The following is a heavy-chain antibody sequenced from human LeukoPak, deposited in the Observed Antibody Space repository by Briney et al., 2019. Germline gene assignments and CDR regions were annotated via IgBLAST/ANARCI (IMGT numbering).Heavy chain of an antibody. CDR1: GFTFSSHW. Sequence: PGGSLRLSCAASGFTFSSHWMHSVRQAPEKGLVGVAHNNADGSGTYYAASVKGRFTISRDNAKNTLYLQMHSLTAEDTAVYYCVRGALRDCSYTSCTRGNWFDPWGQGTLVTVSS. J-gene: IGHJ5*02. D-gene: IGHD2-2*01. V-gene: IGHV3-74*01. CDR3: VRGALRDCSYTSCTRGNWFDP. CDR2: NNADGSGT.